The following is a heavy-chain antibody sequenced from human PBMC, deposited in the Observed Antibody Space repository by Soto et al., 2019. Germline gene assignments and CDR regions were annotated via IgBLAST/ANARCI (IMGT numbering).Heavy chain of an antibody. D-gene: IGHD6-19*01. V-gene: IGHV3-23*01. Sequence: DVQLLESGGGLVQPGGSLRLSCEASEFMFSSYAMSWVRQAPGKGLEWVSTISPTGDNTYYADSVKGPFTRPRANSKDTLSLQMNGPTTEDTAFFYCAVAISLRAVRRSSFAYWGQGAVVTVSS. J-gene: IGHJ4*02. CDR2: ISPTGDNT. CDR3: AVAISLRAVRRSSFAY. CDR1: EFMFSSYA.